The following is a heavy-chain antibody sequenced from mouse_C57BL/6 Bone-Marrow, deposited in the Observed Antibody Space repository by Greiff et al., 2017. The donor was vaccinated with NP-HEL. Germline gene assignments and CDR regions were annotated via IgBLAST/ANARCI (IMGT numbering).Heavy chain of an antibody. CDR3: ARESNHPYYFDY. CDR2: INPNNGGT. Sequence: VQLQQSGPELVKPGASVKISCKASGYTFTDYYMNWVKQSHGKSLEWIGDINPNNGGTSYNQKFKGKATLTVDKSSSTAYMELRSLTSEDSAVYYCARESNHPYYFDYWGQGTTLTVSS. J-gene: IGHJ2*01. D-gene: IGHD2-5*01. CDR1: GYTFTDYY. V-gene: IGHV1-26*01.